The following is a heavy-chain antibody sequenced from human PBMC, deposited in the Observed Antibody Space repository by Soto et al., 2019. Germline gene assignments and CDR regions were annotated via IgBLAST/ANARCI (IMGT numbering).Heavy chain of an antibody. Sequence: ASVKVSCKASGYTFTDYAINWVRQAPGQGLEWMGWINVGNGNTGYSRKFQGRVTNVRDKSASTAYIEVTSLTSEDTAIYYCAREGEHYYRLDHWGQGTLVTVSS. D-gene: IGHD3-22*01. J-gene: IGHJ4*02. V-gene: IGHV1-3*01. CDR2: INVGNGNT. CDR3: AREGEHYYRLDH. CDR1: GYTFTDYA.